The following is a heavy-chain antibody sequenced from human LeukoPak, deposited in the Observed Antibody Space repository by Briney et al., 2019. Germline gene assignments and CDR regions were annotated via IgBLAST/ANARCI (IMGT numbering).Heavy chain of an antibody. CDR2: IYPGDSDT. CDR1: GYSFTNYW. Sequence: GESLKISCKGSGYSFTNYWIGWVRQMPGKGLEWMGIIYPGDSDTRYSPSFQGQVTISADKSISTAYLQWSSLKAPDTAMYYCARQTAAAGTDYWGQGTLVTVSS. CDR3: ARQTAAAGTDY. V-gene: IGHV5-51*01. J-gene: IGHJ4*02. D-gene: IGHD6-13*01.